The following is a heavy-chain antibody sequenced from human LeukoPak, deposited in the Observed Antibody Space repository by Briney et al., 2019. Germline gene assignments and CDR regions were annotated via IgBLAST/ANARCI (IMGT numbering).Heavy chain of an antibody. V-gene: IGHV3-53*03. CDR2: IYSGGST. D-gene: IGHD6-19*01. CDR3: ARVQRGIAVALDY. J-gene: IGHJ4*02. Sequence: PGGSLRLSCAASGFTVSSNYMSWVRQAPGKGPEWVSVIYSGGSTHYADSVKGRFTISRDNSKNTLYLQMNSLRAEDTAVYYCARVQRGIAVALDYWGQGTLATVSS. CDR1: GFTVSSNY.